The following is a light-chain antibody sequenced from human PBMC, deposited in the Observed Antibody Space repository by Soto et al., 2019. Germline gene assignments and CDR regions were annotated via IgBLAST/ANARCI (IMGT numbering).Light chain of an antibody. V-gene: IGKV1-5*01. CDR3: QQYTSYSWT. J-gene: IGKJ1*01. CDR2: DAS. CDR1: QSISSW. Sequence: DIQMTQSPSILSASVGDRVTITCRASQSISSWLAWYQQKPGKAPKLLIYDASRLESGVPSRFRCSVSETEFTLTISSLQPDDFATYYCQQYTSYSWTFGQGTKVEIK.